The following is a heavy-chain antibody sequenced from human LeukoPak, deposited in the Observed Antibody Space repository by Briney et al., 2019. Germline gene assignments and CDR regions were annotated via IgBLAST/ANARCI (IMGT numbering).Heavy chain of an antibody. CDR3: ARDPYYDSSGYSYYFDY. D-gene: IGHD3-22*01. V-gene: IGHV3-23*01. J-gene: IGHJ4*02. Sequence: GGSLRLSCAASGFTFSSYAMSWVRQAPGKGLEWVSAISGSGGSTYYADSVKGRFTISRDNSKNTLYLQMSSLRAEDTAVYYCARDPYYDSSGYSYYFDYWGQGTLVTVSS. CDR2: ISGSGGST. CDR1: GFTFSSYA.